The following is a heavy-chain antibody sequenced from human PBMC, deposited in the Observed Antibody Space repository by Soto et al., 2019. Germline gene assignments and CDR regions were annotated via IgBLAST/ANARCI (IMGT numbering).Heavy chain of an antibody. D-gene: IGHD3-22*01. CDR2: ISGHNGNT. V-gene: IGHV1-18*04. Sequence: QVQLVQSAAEVKKPGASVKVSCKASGYSFTSYGISWVRQAPGQGPEWMGWISGHNGNTNHPQSLQGRVTMTTDTSRNTAYMELRSLRSYDTAVYYCARHRFNYYDDTVYYYFDYWGQGTLVTVSS. CDR1: GYSFTSYG. CDR3: ARHRFNYYDDTVYYYFDY. J-gene: IGHJ4*02.